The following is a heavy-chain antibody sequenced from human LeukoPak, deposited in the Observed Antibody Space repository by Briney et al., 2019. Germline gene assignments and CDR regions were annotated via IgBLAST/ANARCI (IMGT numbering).Heavy chain of an antibody. J-gene: IGHJ4*02. Sequence: GGSLRLSCAASGFTFSTYWMAWVRQAPGKGLEWVANIKYDGIEKYYVDSVKGRFTISRDNAKKSLYLQMNSLRAEDTAVYYCAKVPAGAYEAGSCWGQGTLVTVSS. CDR3: AKVPAGAYEAGSC. CDR1: GFTFSTYW. D-gene: IGHD1-26*01. CDR2: IKYDGIEK. V-gene: IGHV3-7*03.